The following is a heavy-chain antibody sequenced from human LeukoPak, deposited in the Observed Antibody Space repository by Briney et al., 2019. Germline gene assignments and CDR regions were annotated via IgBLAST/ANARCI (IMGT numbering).Heavy chain of an antibody. CDR1: GGSISNYY. CDR2: MYPSGST. D-gene: IGHD3-10*01. CDR3: ARDHYGSGSYKSYFDY. Sequence: SETLSLTCTVPGGSISNYYWSWLRQPAGKGLEWIGRMYPSGSTKYNPSLKSRVIISVDNSKNLLSLKLTSVTAADTAVYFCARDHYGSGSYKSYFDYWGQGTQVTVSS. J-gene: IGHJ4*02. V-gene: IGHV4-4*07.